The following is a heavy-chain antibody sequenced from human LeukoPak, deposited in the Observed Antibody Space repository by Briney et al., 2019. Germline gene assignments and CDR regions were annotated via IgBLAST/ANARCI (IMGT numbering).Heavy chain of an antibody. CDR3: ARVRKGCSSSYFDY. Sequence: SETLSLTCAVYGGSFSGYYWSWIRQPPGKGLEWIGEINHSGSTNYNPSLKSRVTISVDTSKNQFSLKLSSVTAADTAVYYCARVRKGCSSSYFDYWGQGTLVTVSS. CDR2: INHSGST. V-gene: IGHV4-34*01. D-gene: IGHD6-6*01. CDR1: GGSFSGYY. J-gene: IGHJ4*02.